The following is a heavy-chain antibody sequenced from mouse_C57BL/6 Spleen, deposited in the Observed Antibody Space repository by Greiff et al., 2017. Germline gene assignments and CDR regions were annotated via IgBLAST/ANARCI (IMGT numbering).Heavy chain of an antibody. V-gene: IGHV1-42*01. J-gene: IGHJ4*01. Sequence: EVQLKESGPELVKPGASVKISCKASGYSFTGYYMNWVKQSPEKSLEWIGEINPSTGGTTYNQKFKAKATLTVDKSSSTAYMQLKSLTSEDSAVYYCARWQLRSAMDYWGQGTSVTGSS. CDR2: INPSTGGT. CDR1: GYSFTGYY. D-gene: IGHD2-1*01. CDR3: ARWQLRSAMDY.